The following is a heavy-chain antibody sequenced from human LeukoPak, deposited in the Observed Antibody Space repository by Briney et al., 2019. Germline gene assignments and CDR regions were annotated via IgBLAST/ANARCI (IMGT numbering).Heavy chain of an antibody. Sequence: SETLSLTCTVSGGSISSYYWNWIRQPPGKGLEWIGYIYYSGSTNYNPSLESRVTISVDKSKNQFSLKLSSVTAADTAVYYCARENYDSSGYNNWFDPWGQGTLVTVSS. J-gene: IGHJ5*02. CDR2: IYYSGST. CDR3: ARENYDSSGYNNWFDP. V-gene: IGHV4-59*01. CDR1: GGSISSYY. D-gene: IGHD3-22*01.